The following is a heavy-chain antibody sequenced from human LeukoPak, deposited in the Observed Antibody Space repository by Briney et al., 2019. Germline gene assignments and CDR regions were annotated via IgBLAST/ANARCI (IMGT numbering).Heavy chain of an antibody. V-gene: IGHV4-39*07. CDR2: FYYSGST. D-gene: IGHD3-22*01. J-gene: IGHJ3*02. Sequence: SETLSLTCTVSGGSISSSSYYWGWTRQPPGKGLEWIGTFYYSGSTYQNPSLKSRVTISLDTSKNQVSLKLSSVTAADTAVYYCARLGSSGYYYVLSAFDIWGQGTMVTVSS. CDR3: ARLGSSGYYYVLSAFDI. CDR1: GGSISSSSYY.